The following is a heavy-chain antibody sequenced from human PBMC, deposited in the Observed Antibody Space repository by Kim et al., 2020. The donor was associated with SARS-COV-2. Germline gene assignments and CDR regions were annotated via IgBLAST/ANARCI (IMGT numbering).Heavy chain of an antibody. Sequence: DYAVSVKSRITINPDTSKNQFSLQLNSVTPEDTAVYYCARDKSYVRYFDYWGQGTLVTVSS. J-gene: IGHJ4*02. D-gene: IGHD1-26*01. CDR3: ARDKSYVRYFDY. V-gene: IGHV6-1*01.